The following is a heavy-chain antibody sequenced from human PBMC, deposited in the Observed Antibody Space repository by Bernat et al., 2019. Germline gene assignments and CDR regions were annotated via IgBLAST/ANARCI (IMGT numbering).Heavy chain of an antibody. Sequence: QVQLVESGGGVVQPGRSLRLSCAASGFTFSSYGMHWVRQAPGKGLEWVAAIWYDGSNKYYADSVKGRFTISRDNSKNTLYLQMNSLRAEDTAVYYCARDLNYYDSSGYGIWGQGTMVTVSS. V-gene: IGHV3-33*01. CDR3: ARDLNYYDSSGYGI. CDR1: GFTFSSYG. D-gene: IGHD3-22*01. CDR2: IWYDGSNK. J-gene: IGHJ3*02.